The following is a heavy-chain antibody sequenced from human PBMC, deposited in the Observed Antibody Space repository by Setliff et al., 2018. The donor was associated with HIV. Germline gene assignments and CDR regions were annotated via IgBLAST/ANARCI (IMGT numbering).Heavy chain of an antibody. CDR3: TTDRFV. V-gene: IGHV3-15*01. CDR2: IKTKTQRGTT. Sequence: PGGSLRLSCAASGFTFSNSWMTWVRQAPGKGLEWVGRIKTKTQRGTTDYAAPAKGRFIISRDDSKNTLYLQMNSLRSEDTAVYYCTTDRFVWGQGTMVTVSS. J-gene: IGHJ3*01. CDR1: GFTFSNSW.